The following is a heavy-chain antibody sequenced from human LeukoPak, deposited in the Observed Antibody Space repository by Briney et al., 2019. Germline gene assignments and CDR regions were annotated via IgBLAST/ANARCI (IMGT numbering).Heavy chain of an antibody. CDR1: GGSISSGGYY. CDR2: IYYSGST. D-gene: IGHD2-2*01. CDR3: AREFPVPAAMGWFDP. J-gene: IGHJ5*02. V-gene: IGHV4-31*03. Sequence: SQTLSLTCTVSGGSISSGGYYWSWIRQHPGKGLEWIGYIYYSGSTYYNPSLKSRVTISVDTSKSQFSLKLSSVTAADTAVYYCAREFPVPAAMGWFDPWGQGTLVTVSS.